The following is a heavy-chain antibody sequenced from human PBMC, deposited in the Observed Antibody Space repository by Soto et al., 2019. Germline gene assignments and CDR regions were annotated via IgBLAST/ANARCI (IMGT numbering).Heavy chain of an antibody. V-gene: IGHV1-3*01. D-gene: IGHD2-15*01. Sequence: QVQLVQSGAEVKKPGASVKVSCEASGYTFTGYAMHWVRQAPGQRLEWMGWINAGNGNTKYSQKFQGRVTITRDTSASTAYMELSSLRSEDTAVYYCARDGYCRGGSCQYHFDYWGQGTLVTVSS. CDR1: GYTFTGYA. J-gene: IGHJ4*02. CDR2: INAGNGNT. CDR3: ARDGYCRGGSCQYHFDY.